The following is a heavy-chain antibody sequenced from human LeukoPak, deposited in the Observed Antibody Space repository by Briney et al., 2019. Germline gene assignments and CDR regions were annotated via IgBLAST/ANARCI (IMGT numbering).Heavy chain of an antibody. J-gene: IGHJ3*02. CDR3: ARGYDILTGQVGAFDI. CDR1: GGSFSGYY. CDR2: IYTSGST. V-gene: IGHV4-59*10. D-gene: IGHD3-9*01. Sequence: SETLSLTCAVYGGSFSGYYWSWIRHPPGKGLEWVGRIYTSGSTNYNPSLKSRVTMSVDTSKNQFSLKLSSVTAADTAVYYCARGYDILTGQVGAFDIWGQGTMVTVSS.